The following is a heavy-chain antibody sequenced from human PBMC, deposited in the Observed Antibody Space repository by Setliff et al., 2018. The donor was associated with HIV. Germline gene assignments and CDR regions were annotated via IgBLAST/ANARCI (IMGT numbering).Heavy chain of an antibody. Sequence: SETLSLTCALSGYSISNGYYWGWIRQPSGKGLEWIGSIYHSGSTFYNPSLRSRVTISVDTSQDQFSLRLTSVTAADTAVYYCAGQDIGAVPALGAFDIWGQGAMVTVSS. V-gene: IGHV4-38-2*01. CDR2: IYHSGST. CDR3: AGQDIGAVPALGAFDI. D-gene: IGHD2-2*01. CDR1: GYSISNGYY. J-gene: IGHJ3*02.